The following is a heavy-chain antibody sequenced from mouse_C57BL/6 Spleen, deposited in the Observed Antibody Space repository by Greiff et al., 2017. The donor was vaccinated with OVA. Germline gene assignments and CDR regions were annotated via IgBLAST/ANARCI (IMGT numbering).Heavy chain of an antibody. CDR2: IDPSDSYT. Sequence: VQLQQPGAELVMPGASVKLSCKASGYTFTSYWMHWVKQRPGHGLEWIGEIDPSDSYTNYNQKFKGKSTLTVDKSSSTAYMQLSSLTSEDSAVYYCARRGTTVGAHYFDDWGQGTTLTVSS. D-gene: IGHD1-1*01. J-gene: IGHJ2*01. CDR3: ARRGTTVGAHYFDD. V-gene: IGHV1-69*01. CDR1: GYTFTSYW.